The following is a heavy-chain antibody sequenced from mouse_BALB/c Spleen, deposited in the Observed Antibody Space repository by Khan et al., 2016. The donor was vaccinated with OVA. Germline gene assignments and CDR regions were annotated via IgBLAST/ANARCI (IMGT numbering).Heavy chain of an antibody. CDR1: GFSLTGYG. V-gene: IGHV2-6-7*01. J-gene: IGHJ4*01. CDR2: IWVDGCT. Sequence: QVQLKESGPGLVAPSQSLSITCTVSGFSLTGYGVNWVRQPPGKGLEWLGMIWVDGCTDYNSALISSMSISQDNSKSHVFLKMNSLHTDDTARDFCARDKGNPYAMNYWGQGTSVTGSS. CDR3: ARDKGNPYAMNY. D-gene: IGHD2-1*01.